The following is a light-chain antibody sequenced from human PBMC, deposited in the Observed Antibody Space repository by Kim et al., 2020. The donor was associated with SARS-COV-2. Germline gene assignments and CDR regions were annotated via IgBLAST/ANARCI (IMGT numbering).Light chain of an antibody. CDR1: QSISSSY. CDR3: QKNDGSV. V-gene: IGKV3-20*01. J-gene: IGKJ4*01. CDR2: GAS. Sequence: EIVLTQSPGTLSLSPGERATLSCRASQSISSSYLAWYQQKPGQAPRLLIYGASSRATGIPDRFSGSGSGTDFTLTISRLEPEDFAVYYCQKNDGSVFGGRTKVEI.